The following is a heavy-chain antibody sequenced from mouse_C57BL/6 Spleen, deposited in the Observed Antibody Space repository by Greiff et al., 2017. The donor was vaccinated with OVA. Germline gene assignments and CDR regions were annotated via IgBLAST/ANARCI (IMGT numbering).Heavy chain of an antibody. J-gene: IGHJ1*03. CDR2: ISSGGSYS. CDR3: ARRLDYYGSYWYFDV. CDR1: GFTFSSYG. Sequence: EVQGVESGGDLVQPGGSLKLSCAASGFTFSSYGMSWVRQPPDKRLEWVATISSGGSYSYSPDSVKGRFTISRDNAKNSLYLQMSSLKSEDTAMYDCARRLDYYGSYWYFDVWGTGTTVTVSS. V-gene: IGHV5-6*01. D-gene: IGHD1-1*01.